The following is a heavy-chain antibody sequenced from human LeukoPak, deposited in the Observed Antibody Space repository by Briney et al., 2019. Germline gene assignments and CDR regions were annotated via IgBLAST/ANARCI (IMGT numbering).Heavy chain of an antibody. D-gene: IGHD4-23*01. CDR3: ARDRGNSDPGDWFDS. CDR2: ISGSGSTA. V-gene: IGHV3-11*01. Sequence: GGSLRLSCAASGFTFSDCYMSWIRQAPGKGLEWVSYISGSGSTAYYAASVRGRFTISRDNAKNSLFLQMNSLRAEDTAVYYCARDRGNSDPGDWFDSWGQGTLVTVSS. CDR1: GFTFSDCY. J-gene: IGHJ5*01.